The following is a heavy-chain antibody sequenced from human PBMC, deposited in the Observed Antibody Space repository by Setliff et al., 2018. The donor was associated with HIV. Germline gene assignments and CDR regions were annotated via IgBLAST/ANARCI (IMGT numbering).Heavy chain of an antibody. V-gene: IGHV3-7*01. CDR2: IKQDGSEK. CDR3: ARDPTIFGVVNYYYYMDV. Sequence: GGSLRLSCAASGFTFSNNWMSWVRQAPGKGLEWVASIKQDGSEKYYVDSVKGRFTISRDNGKNSLSLQMNSLRAEDTAVYYCARDPTIFGVVNYYYYMDVWGKGTTVTVSS. J-gene: IGHJ6*03. CDR1: GFTFSNNW. D-gene: IGHD3-3*01.